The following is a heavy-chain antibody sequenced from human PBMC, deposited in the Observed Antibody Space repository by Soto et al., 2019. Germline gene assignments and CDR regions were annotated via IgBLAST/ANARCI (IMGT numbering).Heavy chain of an antibody. J-gene: IGHJ3*02. Sequence: SETLSLTCTVSGGSISSSSYYWGWIRQPPGKGLEWIGSIYYSGSTYYNPSLKSRVTISVDTSKNQSSLKLSSVTAADTAVYYCARRGRGYCSGGSCYPNREGNDFDIWGQGTMVTVSS. D-gene: IGHD2-15*01. CDR1: GGSISSSSYY. CDR2: IYYSGST. CDR3: ARRGRGYCSGGSCYPNREGNDFDI. V-gene: IGHV4-39*01.